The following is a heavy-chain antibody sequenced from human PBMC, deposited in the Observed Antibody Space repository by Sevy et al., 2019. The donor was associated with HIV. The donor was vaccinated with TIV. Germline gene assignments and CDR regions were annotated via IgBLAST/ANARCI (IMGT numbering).Heavy chain of an antibody. V-gene: IGHV3-64D*06. CDR2: ISSNGGST. Sequence: GGSLRLSCSASGFTFSSYAMHRVRQAPGKGLEYVSAISSNGGSTYYADSVKGRFTISRDNSKNTLYLQMSSLRAEDTAVYYCVKPPYDFWSGYYNTAYFDYWGQGTLVTVSS. J-gene: IGHJ4*02. CDR3: VKPPYDFWSGYYNTAYFDY. D-gene: IGHD3-3*01. CDR1: GFTFSSYA.